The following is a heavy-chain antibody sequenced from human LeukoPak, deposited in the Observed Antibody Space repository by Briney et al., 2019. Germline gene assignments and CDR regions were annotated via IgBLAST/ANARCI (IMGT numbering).Heavy chain of an antibody. V-gene: IGHV4-59*01. D-gene: IGHD3-22*01. CDR1: GCSISSYY. Sequence: SSETLSLTCTVSGCSISSYYWSWIRQPPGKGLEWVSYIYYSGSTNYNPSLKSRVTISVDTSKNQFSLKLSSVTAADTAVYYCARDTHYYDSSGVDAFDIWGQGTMVTVSS. CDR3: ARDTHYYDSSGVDAFDI. J-gene: IGHJ3*02. CDR2: IYYSGST.